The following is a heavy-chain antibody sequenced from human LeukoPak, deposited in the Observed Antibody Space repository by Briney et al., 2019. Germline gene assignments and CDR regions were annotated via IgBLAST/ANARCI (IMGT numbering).Heavy chain of an antibody. CDR1: GYTFTGYY. CDR3: ARDSRIEMATKPDY. V-gene: IGHV1-2*02. CDR2: INPNSGGT. J-gene: IGHJ4*02. D-gene: IGHD5-24*01. Sequence: ASVKVSCKASGYTFTGYYMHWVRQAPGQGLEWMGWINPNSGGTNYAQKFQGRVTMTRDTSISTAYMELSRLRSDDTAGYYCARDSRIEMATKPDYWGQGTLVTVSS.